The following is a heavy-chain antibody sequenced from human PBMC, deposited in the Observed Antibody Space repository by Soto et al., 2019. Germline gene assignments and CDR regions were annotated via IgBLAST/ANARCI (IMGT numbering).Heavy chain of an antibody. CDR1: GFTFSSYA. J-gene: IGHJ6*02. CDR3: AKGWKCRDYNWKPWACIKPYYYYGMDV. V-gene: IGHV3-23*01. Sequence: EVQLLESGGGLVQPGGSLRLSCAASGFTFSSYAMSWVRQAPGKGLEWVSAISGSGGSTYYADSVKGRFTISRDNSKNTLYLQMNSLRAEDTAVYYCAKGWKCRDYNWKPWACIKPYYYYGMDVWGQGTTVTVSS. D-gene: IGHD1-20*01. CDR2: ISGSGGST.